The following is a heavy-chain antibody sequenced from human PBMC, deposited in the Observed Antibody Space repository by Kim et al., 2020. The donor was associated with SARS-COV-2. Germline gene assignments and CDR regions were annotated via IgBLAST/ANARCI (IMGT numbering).Heavy chain of an antibody. Sequence: AQKFQGRVTITADESTSTAYMELSSLRSEDTAVYYCARGPQSHRWLQLDYWGQGTLVTVSS. J-gene: IGHJ4*02. D-gene: IGHD5-12*01. V-gene: IGHV1-69*01. CDR3: ARGPQSHRWLQLDY.